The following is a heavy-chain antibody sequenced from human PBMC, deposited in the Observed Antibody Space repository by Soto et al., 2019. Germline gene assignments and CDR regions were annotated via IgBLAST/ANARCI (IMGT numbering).Heavy chain of an antibody. CDR2: IGGVGDT. V-gene: IGHV3-23*01. J-gene: IGHJ6*02. CDR1: GFSLTSYG. Sequence: GGSLRLSSEVSGFSLTSYGMNWVRQPPDKGLEWVSTIGGVGDTFYADSVKGRFTISRDLSKNTLFLQMNSLRDEDTALYFCAKDGTAGGIHFYGMNVWGQGTTVTVSS. D-gene: IGHD6-13*01. CDR3: AKDGTAGGIHFYGMNV.